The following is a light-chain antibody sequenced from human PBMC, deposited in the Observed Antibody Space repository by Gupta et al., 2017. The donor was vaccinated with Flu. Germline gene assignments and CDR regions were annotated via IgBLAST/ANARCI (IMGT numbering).Light chain of an antibody. CDR3: PSYDANRSSSV. Sequence: RVTISSSRTSFYVGSNYVLRYHHLPETTPKLLMYLNSRRLSGFPDRFSVSNSATSASVTITWLQAEAEADYYSPSYDANRSSSVFGTGTKITVL. CDR1: SFYVGSNY. V-gene: IGLV1-47*01. J-gene: IGLJ1*01. CDR2: LNS.